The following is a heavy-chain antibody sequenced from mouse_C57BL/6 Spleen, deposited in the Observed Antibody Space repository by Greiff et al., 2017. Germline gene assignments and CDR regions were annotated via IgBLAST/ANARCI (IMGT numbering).Heavy chain of an antibody. CDR3: ARRITTVNFDY. CDR2: IYPRSGNT. CDR1: GYTFTSYG. Sequence: VKLMESGAELARPGASVKLSCKASGYTFTSYGISWVKQRTGQGLEWIGEIYPRSGNTYYNEKFKGKATLTADKSSSTAYMELRSLTSEDSAVYFCARRITTVNFDYWGQGTTLTVSS. D-gene: IGHD1-1*01. J-gene: IGHJ2*01. V-gene: IGHV1-81*01.